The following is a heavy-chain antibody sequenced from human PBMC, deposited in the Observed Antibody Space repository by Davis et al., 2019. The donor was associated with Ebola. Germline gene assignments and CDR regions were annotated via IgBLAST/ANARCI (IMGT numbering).Heavy chain of an antibody. J-gene: IGHJ4*02. Sequence: ASVKVSCKASGYTFNSHGISWVRQAPGQGLEWMAWISAYTGHTNYAQKFQGRLTLTTDTSTSTVYMELRSLTSDDTAEYYCARGRNGGWDFDYWGQGTRVTDSS. V-gene: IGHV1-18*01. CDR3: ARGRNGGWDFDY. D-gene: IGHD6-19*01. CDR2: ISAYTGHT. CDR1: GYTFNSHG.